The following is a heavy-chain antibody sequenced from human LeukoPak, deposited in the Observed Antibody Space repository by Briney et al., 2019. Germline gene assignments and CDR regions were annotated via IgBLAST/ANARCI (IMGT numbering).Heavy chain of an antibody. V-gene: IGHV4-59*08. CDR1: GGSISSYY. Sequence: SETLSLTCTVSGGSISSYYWSWIRQPPGKGLEWIGYIYYSESTNYNPSLKSRVTISVDTSKNQFSLKLSSVTAADTAVYYCASTYCSGGSCYWALDYWGQGTLVTVSS. CDR2: IYYSEST. J-gene: IGHJ4*02. CDR3: ASTYCSGGSCYWALDY. D-gene: IGHD2-15*01.